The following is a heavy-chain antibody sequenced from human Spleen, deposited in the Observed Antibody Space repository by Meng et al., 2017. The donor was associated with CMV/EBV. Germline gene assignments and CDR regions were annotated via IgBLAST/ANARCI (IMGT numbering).Heavy chain of an antibody. Sequence: ETLSLTCAASGFTFSSNWMSWVRQAPGKGLEWVANIKQDGSEKYYADSVKGRFTVSRDNSKNTLYLQMNSLRTEDTAVYYCAKDKRLEWLLPFDYWGQGTLVTVSS. CDR1: GFTFSSNW. J-gene: IGHJ4*02. CDR2: IKQDGSEK. CDR3: AKDKRLEWLLPFDY. D-gene: IGHD3-3*01. V-gene: IGHV3-7*01.